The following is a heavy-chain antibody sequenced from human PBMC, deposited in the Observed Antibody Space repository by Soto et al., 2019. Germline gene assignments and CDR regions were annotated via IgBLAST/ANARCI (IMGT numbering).Heavy chain of an antibody. Sequence: SETLSLTCTVSGGSISSYYWSWIRQPPGKGLEWIGYIYYSGSTNYNPSLKSRVTISVDTSKNQFSLKLSSVTAADTAVYYCARAGGCSGGSCYSRWGQGTLVTVSS. CDR1: GGSISSYY. V-gene: IGHV4-59*01. D-gene: IGHD2-15*01. J-gene: IGHJ4*02. CDR3: ARAGGCSGGSCYSR. CDR2: IYYSGST.